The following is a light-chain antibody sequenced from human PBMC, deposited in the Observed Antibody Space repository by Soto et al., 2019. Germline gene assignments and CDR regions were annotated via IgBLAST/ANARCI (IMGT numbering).Light chain of an antibody. J-gene: IGLJ1*01. CDR3: SSYAGSRGV. CDR1: SSDVGSYNF. CDR2: EVS. V-gene: IGLV2-23*02. Sequence: QSALTQPASVSGSPGQSITLSCTGTSSDVGSYNFVSWYQQHPGKAPKLMIYEVSKRPSGVSNRFSGSKSGNTATLTISGLQAADEADYYCSSYAGSRGVFGTGTKLTVL.